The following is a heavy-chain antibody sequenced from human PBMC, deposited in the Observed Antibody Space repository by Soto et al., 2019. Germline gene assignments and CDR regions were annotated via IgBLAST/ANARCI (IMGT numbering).Heavy chain of an antibody. J-gene: IGHJ5*02. D-gene: IGHD6-19*01. CDR2: ISYDGSNK. CDR1: GFTFSSYG. CDR3: ARDEQWLVRGWFDP. V-gene: IGHV3-30*03. Sequence: QVQLVESGGGVVQPGRSLRLSCAASGFTFSSYGMHWVRQAPGKGLEWVAVISYDGSNKYYADSVKGRFTISRDNSKNTLYLQMNSLRAEDTAVYYCARDEQWLVRGWFDPWGQGTLVTVSS.